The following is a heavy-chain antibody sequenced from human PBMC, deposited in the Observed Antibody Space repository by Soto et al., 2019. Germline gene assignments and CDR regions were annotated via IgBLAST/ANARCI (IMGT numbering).Heavy chain of an antibody. V-gene: IGHV3-23*01. J-gene: IGHJ4*02. CDR1: GVTFSSYA. D-gene: IGHD3-22*01. CDR2: IRGSGGSP. CDR3: ATGANFYYDTSRY. Sequence: GGSLRLSCAASGVTFSSYAMTWVRQAPGKGLEWVSAIRGSGGSPYYADSVKGRFTISRDTSKSPLYLQMTSLRPDDPAGYYFATGANFYYDTSRYWGQVTLVTVSS.